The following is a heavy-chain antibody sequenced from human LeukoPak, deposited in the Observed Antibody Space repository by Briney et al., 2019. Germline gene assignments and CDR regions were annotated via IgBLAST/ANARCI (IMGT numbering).Heavy chain of an antibody. CDR3: ARDAGLYDSSGYYGY. V-gene: IGHV1-69*13. D-gene: IGHD3-22*01. J-gene: IGHJ4*02. CDR2: IIPIFGTA. Sequence: ASVKVSCKASGGTFSSYAISWVRQAPGQGLEWMGGIIPIFGTANYAQKFQGRVTITADESTSTAYMELSSLRSEDTAVYYCARDAGLYDSSGYYGYWGQGTLVTVSS. CDR1: GGTFSSYA.